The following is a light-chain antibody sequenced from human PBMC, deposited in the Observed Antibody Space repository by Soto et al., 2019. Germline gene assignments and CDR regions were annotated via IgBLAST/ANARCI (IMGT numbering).Light chain of an antibody. CDR3: QSDGSLLSVV. J-gene: IGLJ3*02. V-gene: IGLV1-40*01. Sequence: QSVLTQPPSVSGAPGQRVTISCTGSSSNIGAGYDVHWYQQLPGTAPKLLIYGNSNRPSGVPDRFSGSKSGTSASLAITGLQAEDEADYYCQSDGSLLSVVFGGGTKLTVL. CDR2: GNS. CDR1: SSNIGAGYD.